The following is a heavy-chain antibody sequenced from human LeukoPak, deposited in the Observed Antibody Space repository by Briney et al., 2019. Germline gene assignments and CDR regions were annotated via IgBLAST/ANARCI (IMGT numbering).Heavy chain of an antibody. V-gene: IGHV3-23*01. D-gene: IGHD3-22*01. J-gene: IGHJ4*02. CDR1: GFTFSSYA. CDR3: AKRSSYDSSGYSYIDY. Sequence: GGSLRLSCAGSGFTFSSYAMSWVRQAPGQGLEWVSTIIHSGDSKYYTDSVKGRFTISRDNSKNTLYLQMISLRDEDTAVYYCAKRSSYDSSGYSYIDYWGQGTLVTVSS. CDR2: IIHSGDSK.